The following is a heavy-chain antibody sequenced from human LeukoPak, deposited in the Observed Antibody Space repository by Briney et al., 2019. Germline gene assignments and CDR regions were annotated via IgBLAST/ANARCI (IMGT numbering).Heavy chain of an antibody. Sequence: GGSLRLSCAASGFTFSSYAMHWVRQAPGKGLEWVAVISYDGSNKYYADSVKGRFTISRDNSKNTLYLQMNSLRAEDTAVYYCARAPTTPSYYFDCWGQGTLVTVSS. CDR1: GFTFSSYA. CDR2: ISYDGSNK. CDR3: ARAPTTPSYYFDC. J-gene: IGHJ4*02. D-gene: IGHD4-17*01. V-gene: IGHV3-30-3*01.